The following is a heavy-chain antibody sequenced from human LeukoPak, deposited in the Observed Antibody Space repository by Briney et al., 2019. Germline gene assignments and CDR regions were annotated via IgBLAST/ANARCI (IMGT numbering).Heavy chain of an antibody. J-gene: IGHJ5*02. CDR3: ARQELLWFGELMGGFDP. CDR2: TNHSGST. V-gene: IGHV4-38-2*01. CDR1: GYSISSGYY. D-gene: IGHD3-10*01. Sequence: PSETLSLTCAVSGYSISSGYYWGWIRQPPGKGLEWIGSTNHSGSTYYNPSLKSRVTISVDTSKNQFSLKLSSVTAADTAVYYCARQELLWFGELMGGFDPWGQGTLVTVSS.